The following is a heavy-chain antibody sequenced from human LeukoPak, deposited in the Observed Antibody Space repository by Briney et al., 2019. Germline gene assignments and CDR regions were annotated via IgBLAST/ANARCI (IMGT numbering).Heavy chain of an antibody. J-gene: IGHJ4*02. V-gene: IGHV3-23*01. CDR1: GFTFSSYS. Sequence: GGSLRLSCAASGFTFSSYSMSWVRQAPGKGLEWVSSISGSGGRIDYADSVKGRFTISRANSKNTLSLQMNSLTAEDTAVYYCAKNPRLEGWIYFDSWGQGILVTVSS. CDR3: AKNPRLEGWIYFDS. D-gene: IGHD1-1*01. CDR2: ISGSGGRI.